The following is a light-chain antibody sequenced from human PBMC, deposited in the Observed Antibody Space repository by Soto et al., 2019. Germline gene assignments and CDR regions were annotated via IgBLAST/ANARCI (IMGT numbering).Light chain of an antibody. V-gene: IGLV4-69*01. CDR3: QPLGTDIVV. J-gene: IGLJ2*01. CDR1: SGHSSYA. Sequence: QSVLTQSPSASASLGASVKLTCTLSSGHSSYAIAWHQQQPEKGPRYLMKLNSDGSHSKGDGLPDRFSGSSSGAERSLTISRLQSEDEPDYYCQPLGTDIVVFGGGTKLTVL. CDR2: LNSDGSH.